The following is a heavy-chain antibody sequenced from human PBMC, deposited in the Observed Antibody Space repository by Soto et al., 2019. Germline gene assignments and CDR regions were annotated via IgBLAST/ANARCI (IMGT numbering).Heavy chain of an antibody. CDR2: IYHSGNS. CDR3: ARDRGYSNWFDP. Sequence: PSETLALTFAVSGGSISSSNWWSWVRQPPGRGLEWIGEIYHSGNSNYNPSLKSRVTISVDTSKNQFSLRLSSVTAADTAVYYCARDRGYSNWFDPWGQGTLVTVSS. V-gene: IGHV4-4*02. CDR1: GGSISSSNW. D-gene: IGHD5-18*01. J-gene: IGHJ5*02.